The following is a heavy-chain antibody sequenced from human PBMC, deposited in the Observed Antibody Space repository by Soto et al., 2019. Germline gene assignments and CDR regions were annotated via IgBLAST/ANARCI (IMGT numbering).Heavy chain of an antibody. J-gene: IGHJ4*02. CDR2: IGNAGDT. V-gene: IGHV3-13*01. Sequence: GGSLRLSCAASGFTFSSYDMHWVRQATGKGLEWVSGIGNAGDTYYAGSVKGRITISRENAKNSLYLQMNSLRAGDTAVYYCARGGAMGNFDYWGQGTLVTVSS. CDR1: GFTFSSYD. D-gene: IGHD5-18*01. CDR3: ARGGAMGNFDY.